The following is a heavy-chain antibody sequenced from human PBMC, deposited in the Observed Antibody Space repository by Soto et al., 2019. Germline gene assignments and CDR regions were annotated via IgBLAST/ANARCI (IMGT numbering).Heavy chain of an antibody. Sequence: EVQLVESGGGLVQPGGTLRLSCAASGFTFSSYWMSWVRQAPGKGLEWVANIKQDGSEKYYVDSVKGRVTISRDNAKNSMYVKMNSLRGVDTAVDYFAKDLGGYFQHRGQGSLVTVSS. CDR2: IKQDGSEK. V-gene: IGHV3-7*01. CDR1: GFTFSSYW. CDR3: AKDLGGYFQH. J-gene: IGHJ1*01.